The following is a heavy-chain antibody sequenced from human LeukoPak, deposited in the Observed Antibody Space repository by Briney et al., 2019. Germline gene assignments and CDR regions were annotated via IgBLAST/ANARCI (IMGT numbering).Heavy chain of an antibody. CDR3: AIRGGDCIPYCFDY. Sequence: GESLKISCKGSGYNFATVWIGWVRQMPGKGLEWMGIIYPSDSDTRYSPSFQGQVTISADKSITTAYLQWSSLKASDTAIYYCAIRGGDCIPYCFDYWGQGTLVTVSS. J-gene: IGHJ4*02. D-gene: IGHD2-21*02. CDR2: IYPSDSDT. V-gene: IGHV5-51*03. CDR1: GYNFATVW.